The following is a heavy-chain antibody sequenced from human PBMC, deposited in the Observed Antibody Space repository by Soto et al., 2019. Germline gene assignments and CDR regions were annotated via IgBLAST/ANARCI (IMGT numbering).Heavy chain of an antibody. CDR2: INPSGGST. CDR1: GYTFTSYY. D-gene: IGHD3-22*01. V-gene: IGHV1-46*01. CDR3: ARSDNYYDSSGYYILSY. Sequence: ASVKVSCKASGYTFTSYYMHWVRQAPGQGLEWMGIINPSGGSTSYAQKFQGRVTMTRDTSTSTVYMELSSLRSEDTAVYYCARSDNYYDSSGYYILSYWGQGNLVTVSS. J-gene: IGHJ4*02.